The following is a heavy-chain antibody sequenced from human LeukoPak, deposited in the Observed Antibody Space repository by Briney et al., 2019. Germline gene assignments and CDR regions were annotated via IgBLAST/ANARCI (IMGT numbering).Heavy chain of an antibody. CDR3: ARNLGGYSGYDYFDY. Sequence: SETLSLTCAVYGGSFSGYYWSWIRQPPGKGLEWIGEINHSGSTNYNPSLKSRVTISVDTSKNQFSLKLSSVTAADTAVYYCARNLGGYSGYDYFDYWGQGTLVTVSS. D-gene: IGHD5-12*01. J-gene: IGHJ4*02. CDR2: INHSGST. V-gene: IGHV4-34*01. CDR1: GGSFSGYY.